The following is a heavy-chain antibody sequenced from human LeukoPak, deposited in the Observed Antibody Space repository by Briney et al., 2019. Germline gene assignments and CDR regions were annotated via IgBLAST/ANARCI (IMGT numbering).Heavy chain of an antibody. CDR2: IYSRGST. D-gene: IGHD3-16*02. CDR1: GGSISSYY. CDR3: ARDPYRDDAFDI. V-gene: IGHV4-59*01. Sequence: KPSETLSLTCTVSGGSISSYYWSWIRQPPGKGLEWIAYIYSRGSTYYNPSLKSRVTISVDTSTNQFSLKLSSVTAAGMAGYYCARDPYRDDAFDIWGQGTMVTVSS. J-gene: IGHJ3*02.